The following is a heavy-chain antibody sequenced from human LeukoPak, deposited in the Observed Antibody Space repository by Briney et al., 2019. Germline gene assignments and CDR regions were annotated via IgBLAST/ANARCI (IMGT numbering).Heavy chain of an antibody. CDR1: GGSISSYY. J-gene: IGHJ1*01. CDR3: ATLSSGWYLNFQH. Sequence: SETLSLTCTVSGGSISSYYWSWIRQPPGKGLEWIGEIYHSGSTNYNPSLKSRVTISVDKSKNQFSLKLSSVTAADTAVYYCATLSSGWYLNFQHWGQSTLVTVSS. CDR2: IYHSGST. V-gene: IGHV4-59*12. D-gene: IGHD6-19*01.